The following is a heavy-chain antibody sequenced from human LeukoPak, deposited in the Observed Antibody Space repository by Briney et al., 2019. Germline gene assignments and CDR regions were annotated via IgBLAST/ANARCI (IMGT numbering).Heavy chain of an antibody. J-gene: IGHJ4*02. V-gene: IGHV3-30*04. CDR3: ARDPMADFDY. CDR2: ISSDGKNT. Sequence: GRSLRLSCAASGFAFSTYPMHWVRQTPGKGLEWVAVISSDGKNTIYADPVQGRFTISRDNSKNTLFLQMNSLRTEDTAVYYCARDPMADFDYWGQGTLVTVSS. CDR1: GFAFSTYP. D-gene: IGHD2-8*01.